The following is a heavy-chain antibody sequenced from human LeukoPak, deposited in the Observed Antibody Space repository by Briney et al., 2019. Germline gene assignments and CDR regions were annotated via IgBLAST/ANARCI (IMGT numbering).Heavy chain of an antibody. CDR1: GGSFSGYY. Sequence: PSETLSLTCAVYGGSFSGYYWSWIRQPPGKGLEWFGEINHSGRTNYNPSLKSRVTISVDTSKSQFSLKLSSVTAADTAVYYCARGRGFFVVVVAATYGWFDPWGQGTLVTVSS. V-gene: IGHV4-34*01. CDR3: ARGRGFFVVVVAATYGWFDP. D-gene: IGHD2-15*01. J-gene: IGHJ5*02. CDR2: INHSGRT.